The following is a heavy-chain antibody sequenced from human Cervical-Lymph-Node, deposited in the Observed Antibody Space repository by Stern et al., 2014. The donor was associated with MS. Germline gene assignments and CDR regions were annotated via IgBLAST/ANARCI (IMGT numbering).Heavy chain of an antibody. CDR2: ISAYNGNT. CDR3: ARGLLGSENAFDI. V-gene: IGHV1-18*01. CDR1: GYTFTSYG. J-gene: IGHJ3*02. D-gene: IGHD2-15*01. Sequence: VKLEESGAEVKKPGASVKVYCKASGYTFTSYGISWVRQAPGKGVEWMGWISAYNGNTNYAQKLQGRVTMTTDTSTSTAYMELRSLRSDDTAVYYCARGLLGSENAFDIWGQGTMVTVSS.